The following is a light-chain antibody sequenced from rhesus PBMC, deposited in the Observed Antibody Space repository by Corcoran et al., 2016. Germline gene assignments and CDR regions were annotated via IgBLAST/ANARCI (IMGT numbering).Light chain of an antibody. V-gene: IGKV1S4*01. J-gene: IGKJ4*01. CDR2: AAS. CDR3: QQHHSNPLT. Sequence: DIQMTQSPSSLSASVGDRVNITWQASQGISNWLAWYQQKPGNAPKLLIYAASSLQSGAPPRLSGSGSWTDFTLPISRLPPEDFATYYCQQHHSNPLTFGGGTQVEIK. CDR1: QGISNW.